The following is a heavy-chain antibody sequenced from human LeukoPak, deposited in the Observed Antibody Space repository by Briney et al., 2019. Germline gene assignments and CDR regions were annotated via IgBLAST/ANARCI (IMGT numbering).Heavy chain of an antibody. V-gene: IGHV3-73*01. CDR1: GFTFSGSA. CDR2: IRSKANNYAT. CDR3: SRPDDTSGLNY. Sequence: GGSLRLSCAASGFTFSGSALHWVRQASGKGLEWAGRIRSKANNYATTYAASVKDRFTISRDDSKNTAYLQMNSLKSEDTAVYYCSRPDDTSGLNYWGQGTLVTVSS. J-gene: IGHJ4*02. D-gene: IGHD3-22*01.